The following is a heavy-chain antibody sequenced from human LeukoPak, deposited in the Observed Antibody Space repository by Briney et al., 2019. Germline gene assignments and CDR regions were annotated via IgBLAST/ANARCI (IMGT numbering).Heavy chain of an antibody. J-gene: IGHJ4*02. CDR2: ISYDGSNK. CDR3: ARDPYVWGSYRPEYYFDY. V-gene: IGHV3-30-3*01. CDR1: GFTFSSYA. D-gene: IGHD3-16*02. Sequence: PGGSLRLSCAASGFTFSSYAMHWVRQAPGKGLEWVAVISYDGSNKYYADSVKGRFTISRDNSKNTLYLQMNSLRAEDTAVYYCARDPYVWGSYRPEYYFDYWGQGTLVTVSS.